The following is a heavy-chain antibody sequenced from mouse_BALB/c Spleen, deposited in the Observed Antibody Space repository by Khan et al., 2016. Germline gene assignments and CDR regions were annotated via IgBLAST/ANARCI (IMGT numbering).Heavy chain of an antibody. CDR3: ARLHYYGRFAY. J-gene: IGHJ3*01. CDR2: INPDSSTI. Sequence: EVKLLESGGGLVQPGGSLKLSCAASGFDFSRYWMSWVRQAPGKGLEWIGEINPDSSTINYTPSLKDKFIISRDNAKNTLYRQMSKVRSEDTALYYCARLHYYGRFAYWGQGTLVTVSA. D-gene: IGHD1-2*01. V-gene: IGHV4-1*02. CDR1: GFDFSRYW.